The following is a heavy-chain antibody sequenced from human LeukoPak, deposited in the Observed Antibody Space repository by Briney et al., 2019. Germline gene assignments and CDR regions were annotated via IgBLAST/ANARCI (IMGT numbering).Heavy chain of an antibody. J-gene: IGHJ4*02. D-gene: IGHD3-22*01. Sequence: GASVKVSCKASGGTFSSYAISWVRQAPGQGLEWMGEIIPTFGTADYAQKFQGRVTITADESTSTAYMELSSLRSEDTAVYYCARDRGPYYYDSSGYPSGYWGQGTLVTVSS. V-gene: IGHV1-69*13. CDR3: ARDRGPYYYDSSGYPSGY. CDR1: GGTFSSYA. CDR2: IIPTFGTA.